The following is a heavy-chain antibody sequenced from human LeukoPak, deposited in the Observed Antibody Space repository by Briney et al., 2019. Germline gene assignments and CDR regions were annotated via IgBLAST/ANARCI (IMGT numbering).Heavy chain of an antibody. CDR1: GDSISSYY. CDR2: IYYSGST. CDR3: ARDQGILKWELDY. Sequence: SETLSLTCSVSGDSISSYYWSWIRQPPGKGLEWIGYIYYSGSTYYNPSLKSRVTISVDTSKNQFSLKLSSVTAADTAVYYCARDQGILKWELDYWGQGTLVTVSS. J-gene: IGHJ4*02. V-gene: IGHV4-59*12. D-gene: IGHD1-26*01.